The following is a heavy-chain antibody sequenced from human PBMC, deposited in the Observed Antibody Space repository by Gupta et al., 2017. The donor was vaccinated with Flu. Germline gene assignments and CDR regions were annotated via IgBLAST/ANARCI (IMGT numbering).Heavy chain of an antibody. V-gene: IGHV3-30*18. CDR1: GFTFSNYG. CDR2: ISYDGSSK. D-gene: IGHD2-21*02. Sequence: QVQLVESGGGVVQPGRPLRLSCVASGFTFSNYGMHWVRQAPGKGLEWVAIISYDGSSKYYAESVKGRFTISRDNSKNTLYLQMNSLRADDTAFYYCVKDNRGIVVVTAIPFEYWGQGSLVTVSS. J-gene: IGHJ4*02. CDR3: VKDNRGIVVVTAIPFEY.